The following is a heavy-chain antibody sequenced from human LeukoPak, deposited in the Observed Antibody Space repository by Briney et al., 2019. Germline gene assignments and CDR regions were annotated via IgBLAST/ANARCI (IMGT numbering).Heavy chain of an antibody. Sequence: SETLSLTCAVYGGSFSGYYWSWIRQPPGKGLEWIEEINHSGSTNYNPSLKSRVTISVDTSKNQFSLKLSSVTAADTAVNYCASVPRGGKSTRDYWGQGTLVTVSS. CDR1: GGSFSGYY. J-gene: IGHJ4*02. CDR3: ASVPRGGKSTRDY. D-gene: IGHD4-23*01. V-gene: IGHV4-34*01. CDR2: INHSGST.